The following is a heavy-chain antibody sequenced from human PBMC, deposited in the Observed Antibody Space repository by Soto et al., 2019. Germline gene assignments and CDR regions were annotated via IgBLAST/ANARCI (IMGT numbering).Heavy chain of an antibody. J-gene: IGHJ4*02. D-gene: IGHD5-12*01. CDR1: GGSISSSVYY. CDR2: LFYTGTT. CDR3: ARSEIGYYYGSPASFHNDY. Sequence: QLQLQESGPGLVKPSETLSLTCSVSGGSISSSVYYWGWIRQPPGKGLEWIGSLFYTGTTYYNPSLTSRLTISLATSKNQFSMNLSSVTAAETAVYYCARSEIGYYYGSPASFHNDYWGQGTQVTVSS. V-gene: IGHV4-39*01.